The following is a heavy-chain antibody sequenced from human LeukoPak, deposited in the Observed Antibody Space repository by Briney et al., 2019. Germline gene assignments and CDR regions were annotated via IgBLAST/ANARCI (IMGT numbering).Heavy chain of an antibody. V-gene: IGHV3-48*03. CDR3: AKGSKVVPAGGWFDP. J-gene: IGHJ5*02. CDR2: ISSSGSTI. Sequence: GGSLRLSCAASGFTFSSYEMNWVRQAPGKGLEWVSYISSSGSTIYYADSVKGRFTISRDNAKNSLYLQMNSLRAEDMALYYFAKGSKVVPAGGWFDPWGQGTLVTVSS. CDR1: GFTFSSYE. D-gene: IGHD2-2*01.